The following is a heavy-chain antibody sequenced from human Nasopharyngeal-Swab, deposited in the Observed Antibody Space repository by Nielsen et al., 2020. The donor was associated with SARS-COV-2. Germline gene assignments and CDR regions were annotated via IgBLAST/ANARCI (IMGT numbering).Heavy chain of an antibody. CDR3: ARAGDSSGWYFWFDP. D-gene: IGHD6-19*01. CDR2: ISYDGSNK. CDR1: GFTFSSYA. V-gene: IGHV3-30-3*01. J-gene: IGHJ5*02. Sequence: GGSLRLSCAASGFTFSSYAMHWVRQAPGKGLEWVAVISYDGSNKYYADSAKGRFTISRDNSKNTLYLQMNSLRAEDTAVYYCARAGDSSGWYFWFDPWGQGTLVTVSS.